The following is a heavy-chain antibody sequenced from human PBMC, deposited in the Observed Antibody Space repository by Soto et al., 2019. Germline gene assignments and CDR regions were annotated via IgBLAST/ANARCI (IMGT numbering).Heavy chain of an antibody. J-gene: IGHJ4*02. D-gene: IGHD3-22*01. Sequence: QVQLEQSGAEVEKPGSSVKVSCKPSGGTFKSYVLNWVRQAPGQGLEWMGGIIPFSGSADYAQKFQDRVTITADESTSTAYLELSSLRSEDSAVYYCAGTQFDTSGYYPSGLELWGQGTLVTVAS. V-gene: IGHV1-69*01. CDR2: IIPFSGSA. CDR1: GGTFKSYV. CDR3: AGTQFDTSGYYPSGLEL.